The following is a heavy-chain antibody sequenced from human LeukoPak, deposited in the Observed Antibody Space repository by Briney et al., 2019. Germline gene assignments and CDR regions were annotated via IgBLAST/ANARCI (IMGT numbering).Heavy chain of an antibody. D-gene: IGHD3-10*02. Sequence: PSETLSLTCAVYGGSFSGYYWSWNRQPPGKGLEWIGEINHSGSTNYNPSLKSRVTISVDTSKNQFSLKLSSVTAADTAVYYCARDPKRMDVRWFDPWGQGTLVTVSS. V-gene: IGHV4-34*01. CDR2: INHSGST. J-gene: IGHJ5*02. CDR1: GGSFSGYY. CDR3: ARDPKRMDVRWFDP.